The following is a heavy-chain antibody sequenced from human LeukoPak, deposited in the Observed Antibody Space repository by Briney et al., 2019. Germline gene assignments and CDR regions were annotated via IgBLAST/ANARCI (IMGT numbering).Heavy chain of an antibody. CDR2: IYHSGST. CDR1: GGSISSSNW. Sequence: PSETLSLTCAVSGGSISSSNWWSWVRQPPGKGLEWIGEIYHSGSTNYNPSLKSRVTISVDKSKNQFSLKLSSVTAADTAVYYCARGYIAVAGVTPYNWFDPWGQGTLVTVSS. D-gene: IGHD6-19*01. CDR3: ARGYIAVAGVTPYNWFDP. V-gene: IGHV4-4*02. J-gene: IGHJ5*02.